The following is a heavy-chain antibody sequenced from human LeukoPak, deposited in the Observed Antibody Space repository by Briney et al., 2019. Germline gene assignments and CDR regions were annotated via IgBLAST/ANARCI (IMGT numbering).Heavy chain of an antibody. CDR2: INPSGGST. J-gene: IGHJ4*02. CDR1: GGTFSSYA. D-gene: IGHD3-10*01. CDR3: ARDDPQEMVRGRIFDY. V-gene: IGHV1-46*01. Sequence: GASVKVSCKASGGTFSSYAISWVRQAPGQGLEWMGIINPSGGSTSYAQKFQGRVTMTRDTSTSTVYMELSSLRSEDTAVYYCARDDPQEMVRGRIFDYWGQGTLVTVSS.